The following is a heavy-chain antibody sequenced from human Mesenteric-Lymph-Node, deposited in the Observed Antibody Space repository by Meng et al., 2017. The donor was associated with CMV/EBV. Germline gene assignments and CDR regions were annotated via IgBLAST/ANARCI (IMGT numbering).Heavy chain of an antibody. CDR2: IYYSGST. CDR1: GGSISNYY. V-gene: IGHV4-59*01. CDR3: AREGGSEAIFGGGSMDV. D-gene: IGHD3-3*01. J-gene: IGHJ6*02. Sequence: SETLSLTCTVSGGSISNYYWSWIRQPPGKGLEWIGYIYYSGSTNYNPSLKSRVTISVDTSKNQFSLRLRSVTAADTAVYYCAREGGSEAIFGGGSMDVWGQGTTVTVSS.